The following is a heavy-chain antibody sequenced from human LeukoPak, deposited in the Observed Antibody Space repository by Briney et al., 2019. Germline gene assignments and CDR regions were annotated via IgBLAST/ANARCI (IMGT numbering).Heavy chain of an antibody. CDR2: ICAYNGNT. Sequence: ASVTVSCKASGYTFTSYGISWVRQAPGQGLEWMGWICAYNGNTNYAQKLQGRVTMTTDTSTSTAYMELRSLRSDDTAVYYCAREYSSSWFDAFDIWGQGTMVTVSS. CDR3: AREYSSSWFDAFDI. J-gene: IGHJ3*02. CDR1: GYTFTSYG. D-gene: IGHD6-13*01. V-gene: IGHV1-18*01.